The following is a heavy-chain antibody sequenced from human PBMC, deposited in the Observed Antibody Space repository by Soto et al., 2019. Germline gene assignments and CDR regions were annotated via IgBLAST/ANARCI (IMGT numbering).Heavy chain of an antibody. D-gene: IGHD1-1*01. CDR3: ARVRPIKGYYGMDV. CDR2: ISAYNGNT. V-gene: IGHV1-18*04. J-gene: IGHJ6*02. Sequence: EASVKVSCKASGYTFTSYGISWVRQAPGQGLEWMGWISAYNGNTNYAQKLQGRVTMTTDTSTSTAYMELRSLRSDDTAVYYCARVRPIKGYYGMDVWGQGTTVTVSS. CDR1: GYTFTSYG.